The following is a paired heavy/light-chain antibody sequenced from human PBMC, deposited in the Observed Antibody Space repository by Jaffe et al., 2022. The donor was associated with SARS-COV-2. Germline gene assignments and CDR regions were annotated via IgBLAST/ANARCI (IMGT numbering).Heavy chain of an antibody. CDR1: GFTFSSYA. V-gene: IGHV3-23*01. CDR2: ISGSGGST. J-gene: IGHJ4*02. D-gene: IGHD3-22*01. CDR3: AGGQYYYDSSGYYSLSHFDY. Sequence: EVQLLESGGGLVQPGGSLRLSCAASGFTFSSYAMSWVRQAPGKGLEWVSAISGSGGSTYYADSVKGRFTISRDNSKNTLYLQMNSLRAEDTAVYYCAGGQYYYDSSGYYSLSHFDYWGQGTLVTVSS.
Light chain of an antibody. V-gene: IGLV3-1*01. J-gene: IGLJ2*01. CDR3: QAWDSSTAYVV. CDR1: KLGDKY. CDR2: QDS. Sequence: SYELTQPPSVSVSPGQTASITCSGDKLGDKYACWYQQKPGQSPVLVIYQDSKRPSGIPERFSGSNSGNTATLTISGTQAMDEADYYCQAWDSSTAYVVFGGGTKLTVL.